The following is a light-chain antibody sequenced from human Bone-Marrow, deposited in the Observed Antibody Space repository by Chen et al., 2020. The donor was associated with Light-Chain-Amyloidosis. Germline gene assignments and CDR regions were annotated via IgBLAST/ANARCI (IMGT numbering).Light chain of an antibody. CDR1: SSDVGGDNH. V-gene: IGLV2-14*01. CDR3: SSYNITNTLV. CDR2: EFT. Sequence: QSALTQPASVSGSPGPSITISCTGTSSDVGGDNHVSWYQQHPDKAPKLMIYEFTNRPSWVPDRFSGSKSDNTASLTISGLQTEDEADYFCSSYNITNTLVFRSGTRVTVL. J-gene: IGLJ1*01.